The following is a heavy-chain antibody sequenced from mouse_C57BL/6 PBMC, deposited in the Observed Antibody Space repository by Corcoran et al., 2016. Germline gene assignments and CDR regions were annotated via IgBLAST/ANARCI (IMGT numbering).Heavy chain of an antibody. D-gene: IGHD1-2*01. Sequence: QIQLVQSGPELKKPGETVKISCKASGYTFTTYGMSWVKQAPGKGLKWMGWINTYSGVPTYADDFKGRFAFSLETSASTAYLQINNLKNEDTATYFCARGVLRPPFAYWGQGTLVTVSA. J-gene: IGHJ3*01. CDR2: INTYSGVP. CDR1: GYTFTTYG. CDR3: ARGVLRPPFAY. V-gene: IGHV9-3*01.